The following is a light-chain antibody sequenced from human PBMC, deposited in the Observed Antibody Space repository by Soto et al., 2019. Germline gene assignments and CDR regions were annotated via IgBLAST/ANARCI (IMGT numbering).Light chain of an antibody. V-gene: IGKV3-15*01. CDR1: QTLTSGY. Sequence: TQSAGTLSLTPGERATLSCRASQTLTSGYLAWYQQKPGQAPRLLIYGASTRATGIPARFSGSGSGTEFTLTISSLQSEDFAVYYCQQYNNWPCTFGQGTKVDTK. CDR2: GAS. J-gene: IGKJ1*01. CDR3: QQYNNWPCT.